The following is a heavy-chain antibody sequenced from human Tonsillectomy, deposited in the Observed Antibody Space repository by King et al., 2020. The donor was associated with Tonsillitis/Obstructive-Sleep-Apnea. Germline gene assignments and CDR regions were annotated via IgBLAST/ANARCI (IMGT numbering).Heavy chain of an antibody. Sequence: VQLVESGGGVVQPGRSLRLSCAASGFNFSTYAMHWVRQAPGKGLEWVVVISYDGSNKYYSDSVKGRFTISRDNSKSTVCLQMNSLRPEDTALYYCGSGIGGPWDHGMDVWGQGPTVTVSS. CDR3: GSGIGGPWDHGMDV. D-gene: IGHD1-26*01. CDR2: ISYDGSNK. J-gene: IGHJ6*02. V-gene: IGHV3-30*04. CDR1: GFNFSTYA.